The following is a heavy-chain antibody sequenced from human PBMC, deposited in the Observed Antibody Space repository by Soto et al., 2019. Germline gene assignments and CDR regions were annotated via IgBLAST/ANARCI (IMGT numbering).Heavy chain of an antibody. V-gene: IGHV3-33*01. J-gene: IGHJ6*02. CDR2: IWYDGSNK. D-gene: IGHD3-10*01. CDR3: ARDPGAGYGSGSSRYYYGMDV. Sequence: GGALRLSWAASGFTFSSDGMHLGRQAPGKGLEWVAVIWYDGSNKYYADSVKGRFTISRDNSKNTLYLQMNSLRAEDTAVYYCARDPGAGYGSGSSRYYYGMDVWGQGTTVTVSS. CDR1: GFTFSSDG.